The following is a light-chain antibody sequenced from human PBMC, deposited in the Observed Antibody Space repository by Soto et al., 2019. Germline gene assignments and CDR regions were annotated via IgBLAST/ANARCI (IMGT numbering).Light chain of an antibody. CDR2: GAS. CDR3: QQYGSSPRT. J-gene: IGKJ1*01. Sequence: QSPSTLSASVGATSTVTCRASQSVSSSYLAWYQQKPGQAPRLLIYGASSRATGIPDRFSGSGSGTDFTLTISRLEPEDFAVYYCQQYGSSPRTFGQGTKVDIK. CDR1: QSVSSSY. V-gene: IGKV3-20*01.